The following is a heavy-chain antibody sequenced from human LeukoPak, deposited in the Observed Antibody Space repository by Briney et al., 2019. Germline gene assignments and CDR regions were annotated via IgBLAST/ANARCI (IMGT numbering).Heavy chain of an antibody. CDR2: IIPIFGTA. J-gene: IGHJ4*02. Sequence: SVKVSCKASGGTFSSYAISWVRQAPGQGLEWVGGIIPIFGTANYAQKFQGRVTITADESASTAYMELSSLRSEDTAVYYCAREYSSSPYYFDYWGQGTLVTVSS. D-gene: IGHD6-6*01. V-gene: IGHV1-69*13. CDR3: AREYSSSPYYFDY. CDR1: GGTFSSYA.